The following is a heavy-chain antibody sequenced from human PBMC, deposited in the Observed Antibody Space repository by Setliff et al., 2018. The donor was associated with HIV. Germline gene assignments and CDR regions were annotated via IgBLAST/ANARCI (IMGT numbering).Heavy chain of an antibody. D-gene: IGHD1-1*01. Sequence: ASVKVSCKASGYTFTSYDISWVRQAPGQGLEWMGGIIPIFGTANYAQKFQGRVTITADESTSTAYMELSSLRFEDTAVYYCARAKATRQARPTNCFDPWGQGTLVTVSS. CDR3: ARAKATRQARPTNCFDP. CDR2: IIPIFGTA. CDR1: GYTFTSYD. J-gene: IGHJ5*02. V-gene: IGHV1-69*13.